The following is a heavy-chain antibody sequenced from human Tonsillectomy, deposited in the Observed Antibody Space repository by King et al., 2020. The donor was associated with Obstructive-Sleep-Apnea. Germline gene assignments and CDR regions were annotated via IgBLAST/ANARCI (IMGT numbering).Heavy chain of an antibody. J-gene: IGHJ6*02. D-gene: IGHD3-10*01. CDR3: AHSRTYYFGSGSYYHYYGMDV. Sequence: TLKESGPTLVKPTQTLTLTCSVSGFSLSTGGVAVGWIRQPPGKALEWLALIYWDDDKRYSPALKSRLTITKDTCKNQVVLTMTNMDPVDTATYYCAHSRTYYFGSGSYYHYYGMDVWGQGTTVTVSS. V-gene: IGHV2-5*02. CDR1: GFSLSTGGVA. CDR2: IYWDDDK.